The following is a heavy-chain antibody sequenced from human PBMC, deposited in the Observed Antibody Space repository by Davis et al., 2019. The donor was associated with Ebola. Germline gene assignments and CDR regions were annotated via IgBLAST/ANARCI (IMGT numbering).Heavy chain of an antibody. V-gene: IGHV1-8*01. D-gene: IGHD3-3*01. Sequence: AASVKVSCKASGYTFTSYDINWVRQATGQGLEWMGWMNPNSGNTGYAQKFQGRVTMTRNTSISTAYMELSSLGSEDTAVYYCARGEGGTVLRFLEWLGYYGMDVWGQGTTVTVSS. CDR2: MNPNSGNT. CDR1: GYTFTSYD. J-gene: IGHJ6*02. CDR3: ARGEGGTVLRFLEWLGYYGMDV.